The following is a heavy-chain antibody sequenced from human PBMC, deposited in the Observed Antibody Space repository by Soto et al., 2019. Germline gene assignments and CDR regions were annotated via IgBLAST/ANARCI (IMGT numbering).Heavy chain of an antibody. CDR2: ISSSSSYI. CDR1: GFTFSSYS. J-gene: IGHJ3*02. V-gene: IGHV3-21*01. Sequence: EVQLVESGGGLVKPGGSLRLSCAASGFTFSSYSMNWVRQAPGKGLEWVSSISSSSSYIYYADSVKGRFTISRDNAKNSLYLQMNSLRAEDTAVYYCARGRQWLVFDAFDIWGQGTMVTVSS. CDR3: ARGRQWLVFDAFDI. D-gene: IGHD6-19*01.